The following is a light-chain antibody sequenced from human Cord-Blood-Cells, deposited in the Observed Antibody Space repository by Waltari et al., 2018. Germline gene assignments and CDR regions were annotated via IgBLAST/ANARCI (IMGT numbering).Light chain of an antibody. CDR2: EGS. Sequence: QSALTQPASVSGSPGLSITISCTGTSSDVGSYNLVSWYQQHPGKAPKLMIYEGSKRPSGVSTRVSGSKAGNTASLTISGLQAEDEADYYCCSYAGSSTWVFGGGTKLTVL. CDR1: SSDVGSYNL. V-gene: IGLV2-23*01. CDR3: CSYAGSSTWV. J-gene: IGLJ3*02.